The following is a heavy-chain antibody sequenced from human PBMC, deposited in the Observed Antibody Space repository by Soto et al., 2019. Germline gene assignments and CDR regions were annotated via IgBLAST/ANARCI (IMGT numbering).Heavy chain of an antibody. CDR3: ARGLGGRMDD. Sequence: QVQLVQSGAEVKKPGSSVRVSCKASGTIFSSYTISWVRQAPGQGLEWMGRIIPILGETNSAQKFQGRVTPTADKATNTANMQLNSLRLEDTAVYYCARGLGGRMDDWGQGTTVTVSS. CDR1: GTIFSSYT. D-gene: IGHD3-16*01. J-gene: IGHJ6*02. CDR2: IIPILGET. V-gene: IGHV1-69*08.